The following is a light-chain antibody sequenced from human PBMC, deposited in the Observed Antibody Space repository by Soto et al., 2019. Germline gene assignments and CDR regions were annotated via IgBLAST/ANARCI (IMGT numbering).Light chain of an antibody. CDR3: QQRSSWPIT. J-gene: IGKJ4*01. CDR1: QRINNY. V-gene: IGKV3-11*01. Sequence: EIGLTQSPATMSLSPGERATLSCRASQRINNYLAWYQQKPGQTPRLLIYDPSYRATGFPARFSGSGSGTDFTLTISSLEREYFAVFYFQQRSSWPITFGGGTKMEIK. CDR2: DPS.